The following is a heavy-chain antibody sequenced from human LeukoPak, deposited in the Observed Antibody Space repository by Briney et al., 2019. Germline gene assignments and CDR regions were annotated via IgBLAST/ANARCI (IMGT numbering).Heavy chain of an antibody. CDR1: GFTVSSNY. Sequence: PGESLRLSCAASGFTVSSNYMSWVRQAPGKGLEWVSVIYSGGSTYYADSVKGRFTISRDNSKNTLYLQMNSLRGEDTAVYYCARARGQQLAFDYWGQGTLVTVSS. V-gene: IGHV3-66*02. D-gene: IGHD6-13*01. J-gene: IGHJ4*02. CDR3: ARARGQQLAFDY. CDR2: IYSGGST.